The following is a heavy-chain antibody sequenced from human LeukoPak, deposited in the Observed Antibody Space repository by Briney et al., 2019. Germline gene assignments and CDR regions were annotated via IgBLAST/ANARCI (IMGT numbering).Heavy chain of an antibody. V-gene: IGHV3-30*04. Sequence: PGRSLRLSCAASGFILSDYNMHWVRRAPGKGLEWVAVISYDGSNKYYADSVKGRFTISRDNSKNTLYLQMNSLRAEDTAVYYCARDQTGFCSGSSCLGSTFDYWGQGTLVTVSS. CDR2: ISYDGSNK. CDR3: ARDQTGFCSGSSCLGSTFDY. D-gene: IGHD2-15*01. J-gene: IGHJ4*02. CDR1: GFILSDYN.